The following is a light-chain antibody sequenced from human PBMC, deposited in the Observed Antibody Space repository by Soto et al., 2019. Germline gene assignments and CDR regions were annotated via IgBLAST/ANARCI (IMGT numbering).Light chain of an antibody. Sequence: EIVLTQSPATLSLSPGERATLSCRASQSVSSYLAWYQQKPGQAPRLLIDDASTRVTGTPARFSGSGSGTDFTLSISSLEAEDFAVYYCLQRSNWPRWTFGQGTKVEIK. CDR1: QSVSSY. V-gene: IGKV3-11*01. CDR2: DAS. J-gene: IGKJ1*01. CDR3: LQRSNWPRWT.